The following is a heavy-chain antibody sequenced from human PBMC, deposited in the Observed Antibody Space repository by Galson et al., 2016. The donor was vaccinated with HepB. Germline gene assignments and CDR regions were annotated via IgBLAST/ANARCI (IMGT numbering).Heavy chain of an antibody. CDR2: MNPNSGNK. Sequence: SVKVSCKASGYTFTSYDINWVRQATGQGLEWMGWMNPNSGNKGYAQKFQGRVTMTRNTSISTAYMELSSLRSEDTAVYYCARISGYSSGWYHYFGYWGQGTLVTVSS. D-gene: IGHD6-19*01. CDR1: GYTFTSYD. J-gene: IGHJ4*02. CDR3: ARISGYSSGWYHYFGY. V-gene: IGHV1-8*01.